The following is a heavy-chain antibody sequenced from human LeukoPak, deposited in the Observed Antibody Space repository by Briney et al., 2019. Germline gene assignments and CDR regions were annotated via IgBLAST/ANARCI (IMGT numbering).Heavy chain of an antibody. J-gene: IGHJ5*02. CDR3: AKRVDHNSVWYSLGS. V-gene: IGHV3-23*01. CDR1: GFTFSTYA. Sequence: GGSLRLSCAGSGFTFSTYAINWARQAPGKGLEWVSVISGSGATTYYADSAKGRFTISRDNSKNTLYLQMNSLRVEDTALYYCAKRVDHNSVWYSLGSWGQGTLVTVSS. D-gene: IGHD6-19*01. CDR2: ISGSGATT.